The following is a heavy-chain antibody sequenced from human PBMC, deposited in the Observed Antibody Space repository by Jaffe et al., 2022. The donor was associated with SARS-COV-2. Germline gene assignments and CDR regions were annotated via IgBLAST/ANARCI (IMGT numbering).Heavy chain of an antibody. V-gene: IGHV4-34*01. CDR2: INHSGST. Sequence: QVQLQQWGAGLLKPSETLSLTCAVYGGSFSGYYWSWIRQPPGKGLEWIGEINHSGSTNYNPSLKSRVTISVDTSKNQFSLKLSSVTAADTAVYYCARGRVPLTIFGVVASMDVWGQGTTVTVSS. CDR3: ARGRVPLTIFGVVASMDV. J-gene: IGHJ6*02. D-gene: IGHD3-3*01. CDR1: GGSFSGYY.